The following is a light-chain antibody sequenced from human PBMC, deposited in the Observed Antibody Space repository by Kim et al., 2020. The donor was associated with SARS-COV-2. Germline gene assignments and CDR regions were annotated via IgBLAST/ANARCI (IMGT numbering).Light chain of an antibody. CDR2: DAS. V-gene: IGKV1-33*01. J-gene: IGKJ4*01. Sequence: IQMTQSPSSLSASVGDRVNITCQASHDISNYLNWYQQKPGKAPKLVIYDASNLERGVPSRFSGSGSGTDFTFTISSLQPEDIATYYCQQYDTLFTFGGGTKVDIK. CDR1: HDISNY. CDR3: QQYDTLFT.